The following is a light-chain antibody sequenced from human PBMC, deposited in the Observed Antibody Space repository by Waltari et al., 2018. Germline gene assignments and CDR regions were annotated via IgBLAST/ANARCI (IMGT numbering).Light chain of an antibody. V-gene: IGLV2-8*01. CDR1: SSDVGGHNY. J-gene: IGLJ2*01. CDR3: SSYAGSTNLV. Sequence: QSALTQPPSASGSPGQSVTISSTGTSSDVGGHNYFSWYQQHPGKAPKLMNYEVTKRPSGVPDRFSGSKSGNTASLTVSGLQAEDEADDYCSSYAGSTNLVFGGGTKLTVL. CDR2: EVT.